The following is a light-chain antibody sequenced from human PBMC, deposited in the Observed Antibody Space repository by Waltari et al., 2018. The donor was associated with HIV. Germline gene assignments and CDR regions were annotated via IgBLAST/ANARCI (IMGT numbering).Light chain of an antibody. CDR2: KKI. Sequence: QSVLTQPPSASGTPGQRVTISCSGSTSNIGSNFVYWYPHIPGMAPKLLSYKKISRPSGVPDRFAGSKSGISASLAISGLRSDDAADYYCASWDDTLSGYVAFGGGTKLTVL. CDR1: TSNIGSNF. V-gene: IGLV1-47*01. CDR3: ASWDDTLSGYVA. J-gene: IGLJ2*01.